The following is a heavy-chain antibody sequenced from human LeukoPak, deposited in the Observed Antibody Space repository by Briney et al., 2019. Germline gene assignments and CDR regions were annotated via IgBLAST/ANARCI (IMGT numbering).Heavy chain of an antibody. D-gene: IGHD5-12*01. J-gene: IGHJ4*02. CDR2: ISGSGGST. V-gene: IGHV3-23*01. CDR3: ARAFPGYSGYDLGYYFDY. Sequence: GGSLRLSCAASGFTFSSYAMSWVRQAPGKGLEWVSAISGSGGSTYYADSVKGRFTISRDNSKNTLYLQMNSLRAEDTAVYYCARAFPGYSGYDLGYYFDYWGQGTLVTVSS. CDR1: GFTFSSYA.